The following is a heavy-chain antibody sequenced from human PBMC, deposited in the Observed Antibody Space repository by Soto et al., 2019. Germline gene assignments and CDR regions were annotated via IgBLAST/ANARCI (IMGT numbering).Heavy chain of an antibody. CDR3: ATWELREHAYDT. Sequence: GSLRLSCAASGLTVSGKKYLAWVRLAPGKGLEWASALYDIDGTYYADSVKGRFTTSGHSSKTIVYLLMNSLRPEDPAVYYCATWELREHAYDTRGKGTGVTV. D-gene: IGHD1-26*01. CDR1: GLTVSGKKY. V-gene: IGHV3-53*01. J-gene: IGHJ3*02. CDR2: LYDIDGT.